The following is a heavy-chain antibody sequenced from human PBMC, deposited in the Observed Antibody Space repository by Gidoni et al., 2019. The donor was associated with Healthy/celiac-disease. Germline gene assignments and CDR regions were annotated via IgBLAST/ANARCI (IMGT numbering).Heavy chain of an antibody. Sequence: EVQLVESGGGLVKPGGSLRLSCAASGFTFSNAWMSWVRQAPGKGLEWVGRIKSKTDGGTTDYAAPVKGRFTISRDDSKNTLYLQMDSLKTEDTAVYYCTTFPIWELLSRRFDYWGQGTLVTVSS. J-gene: IGHJ4*02. CDR2: IKSKTDGGTT. V-gene: IGHV3-15*01. CDR3: TTFPIWELLSRRFDY. CDR1: GFTFSNAW. D-gene: IGHD1-26*01.